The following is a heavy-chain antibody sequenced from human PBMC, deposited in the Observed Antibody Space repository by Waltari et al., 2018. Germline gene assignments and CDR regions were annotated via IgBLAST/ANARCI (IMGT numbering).Heavy chain of an antibody. CDR1: GFTFSSCW. Sequence: EVQLVESGGTLVQPGGSLRLACAASGFTFSSCWMTWVRQAPGKGLEWLANINEDGSEKFYVDSVTGRFSISRDNAKNSLYLQMNTLTVEDTAVYYCARADYGGSADYDYWGQGTLVTVSS. V-gene: IGHV3-7*04. J-gene: IGHJ4*02. CDR3: ARADYGGSADYDY. D-gene: IGHD4-17*01. CDR2: INEDGSEK.